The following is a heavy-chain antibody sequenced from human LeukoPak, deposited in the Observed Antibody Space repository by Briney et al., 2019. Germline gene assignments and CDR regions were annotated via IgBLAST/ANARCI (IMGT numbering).Heavy chain of an antibody. J-gene: IGHJ4*02. Sequence: SETLSLTCTVSGGSISSYYWSWIRQPAGKGLEWIGRIYTSGSTNYNPSLKSRVTISVDTSKNQFSLKLSSVTAADTAVYYCARTLDTAMVFDYWGQGTLVTVSS. CDR2: IYTSGST. V-gene: IGHV4-4*07. CDR3: ARTLDTAMVFDY. CDR1: GGSISSYY. D-gene: IGHD5-18*01.